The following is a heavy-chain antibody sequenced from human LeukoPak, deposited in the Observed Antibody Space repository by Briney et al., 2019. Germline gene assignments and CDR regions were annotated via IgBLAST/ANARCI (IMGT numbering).Heavy chain of an antibody. J-gene: IGHJ4*02. CDR1: GGTFSSYA. D-gene: IGHD2-2*01. V-gene: IGHV1-69*13. CDR2: IIPIFGTA. CDR3: ARAQGVVVPAAIWSY. Sequence: ASVKVSCKASGGTFSSYATSWVRQAPGQGLEWMGGIIPIFGTANYAQKFQGRVTITADESTSTAYMELNSLRSEDTAVYYCARAQGVVVPAAIWSYWGQGTLVTVSS.